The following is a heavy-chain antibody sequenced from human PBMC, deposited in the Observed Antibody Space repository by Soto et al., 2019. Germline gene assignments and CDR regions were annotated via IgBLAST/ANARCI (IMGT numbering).Heavy chain of an antibody. CDR2: VSASNGNT. Sequence: QAQLEQSGPEVKKPGASLKVSCKASGYTFSKFDINWVRQAPGQGLEWMGRVSASNGNTNYAQKLQGRVAMTTDTSTSTAYMELWSLRSDDTPIYYCARDHLQSDTYPWVWGPKTTFFYSGMAVRGQGTTVTVSS. CDR1: GYTFSKFD. J-gene: IGHJ6*02. D-gene: IGHD2-21*01. CDR3: ARDHLQSDTYPWVWGPKTTFFYSGMAV. V-gene: IGHV1-18*01.